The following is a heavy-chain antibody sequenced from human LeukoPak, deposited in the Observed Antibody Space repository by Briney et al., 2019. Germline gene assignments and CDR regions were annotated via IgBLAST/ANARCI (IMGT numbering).Heavy chain of an antibody. CDR3: AGDGSIHYDFWSGYSYNRFDP. J-gene: IGHJ5*02. CDR1: GFTFSSYG. CDR2: IWYDVSNK. D-gene: IGHD3-3*01. Sequence: PGGSLRLSCAASGFTFSSYGMHWVRQAPGKGLEWVAVIWYDVSNKYYADSVKGRFTISRDNSKNTLYLPMNSPRAEATAVYYCAGDGSIHYDFWSGYSYNRFDPWGQGTLVTVSS. V-gene: IGHV3-33*01.